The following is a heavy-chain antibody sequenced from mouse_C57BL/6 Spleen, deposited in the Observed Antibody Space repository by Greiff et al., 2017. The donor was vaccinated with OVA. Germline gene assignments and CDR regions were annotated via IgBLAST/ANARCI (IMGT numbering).Heavy chain of an antibody. CDR2: IDPEDGDT. V-gene: IGHV14-1*01. D-gene: IGHD2-5*01. CDR3: TRASYYSNYVWYFDV. CDR1: GFNIKDYY. Sequence: EVKLQESGAELVRPGASVKLSCTASGFNIKDYYMHWVKQRPEQGLEWIGRIDPEDGDTEYAPKFQGKATMTADTSSNTAYLQLSSLTSEDTAVYYCTRASYYSNYVWYFDVWGTGTTVTVSS. J-gene: IGHJ1*03.